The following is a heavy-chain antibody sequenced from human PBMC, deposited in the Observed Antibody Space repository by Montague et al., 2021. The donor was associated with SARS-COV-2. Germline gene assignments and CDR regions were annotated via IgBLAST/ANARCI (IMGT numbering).Heavy chain of an antibody. V-gene: IGHV4-34*01. CDR1: GGSFSAYY. CDR2: INHSGST. CDR3: ARAVRGVIILSPYYAMDV. Sequence: SETLSLTCAVYGGSFSAYYCYWIRQPPGKGLEWIGDINHSGSTNXNPSLKSRVTVSLDTSKNQFSLKLRSVTAADTAVYYCARAVRGVIILSPYYAMDVWGQGTSVTVSS. D-gene: IGHD3-10*01. J-gene: IGHJ6*02.